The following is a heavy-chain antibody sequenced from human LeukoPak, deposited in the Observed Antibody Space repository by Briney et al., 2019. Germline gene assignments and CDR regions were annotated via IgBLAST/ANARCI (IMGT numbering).Heavy chain of an antibody. CDR2: ISGSGGSP. J-gene: IGHJ1*01. Sequence: GGSLRLSCAASGFTFSSYAMSWVRQAPGKGLEWVSAISGSGGSPYYADSVKGRFTISRDNSKNTLYLQVNSLRAEDTAVCYCAKDVPGGTQHWGQGTLVTVSS. D-gene: IGHD1-14*01. CDR3: AKDVPGGTQH. CDR1: GFTFSSYA. V-gene: IGHV3-23*01.